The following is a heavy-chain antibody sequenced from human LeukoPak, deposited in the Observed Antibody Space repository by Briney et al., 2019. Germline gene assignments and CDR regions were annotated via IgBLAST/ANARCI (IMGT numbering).Heavy chain of an antibody. J-gene: IGHJ4*02. CDR2: ISSSSSYI. CDR3: ARDRSVEMATLPGGYFDY. V-gene: IGHV3-11*06. D-gene: IGHD5-24*01. CDR1: GFTFSDYY. Sequence: GGSLRLSCAASGFTFSDYYMSWIRQAPGKGLEWVSSISSSSSYIYYADSVKGRFTISRDNAKNSLYLQMNSLRAEDTAVYYCARDRSVEMATLPGGYFDYWGQGTLVTVSS.